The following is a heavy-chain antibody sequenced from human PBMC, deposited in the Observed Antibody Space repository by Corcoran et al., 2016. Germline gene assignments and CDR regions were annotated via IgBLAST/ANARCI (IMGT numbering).Heavy chain of an antibody. CDR2: IYPGDSDT. J-gene: IGHJ6*02. D-gene: IGHD1-26*01. Sequence: EVQLVQSGAEVKKPGESLKISCKGSGYSFTSYWIGWVRQMPGKGLEWMGIIYPGDSDTSYSPSFQGQVTISADTSISTAYLQWSSLKASATAMYYCARNAGGIARTDYGMDVWGQGTTVTVSS. CDR3: ARNAGGIARTDYGMDV. CDR1: GYSFTSYW. V-gene: IGHV5-51*01.